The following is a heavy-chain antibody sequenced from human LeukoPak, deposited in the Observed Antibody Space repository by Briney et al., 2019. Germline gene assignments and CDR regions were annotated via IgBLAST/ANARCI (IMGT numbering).Heavy chain of an antibody. J-gene: IGHJ4*02. D-gene: IGHD4-23*01. CDR1: AYSFTSYC. Sequence: GESLKISCKGSAYSFTSYCIGCVRQMRGKGLEWMGIIYSVDSDTRYSPSSQGQVTISADKSISPAYLQWSSRNAADTAMYYWARGIDYGGNTYYFDYGGQGTLVTVSS. CDR2: IYSVDSDT. CDR3: ARGIDYGGNTYYFDY. V-gene: IGHV5-51*01.